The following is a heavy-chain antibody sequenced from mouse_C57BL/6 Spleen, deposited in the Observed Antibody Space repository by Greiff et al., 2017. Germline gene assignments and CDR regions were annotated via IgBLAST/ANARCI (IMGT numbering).Heavy chain of an antibody. CDR2: IYPGSGNT. V-gene: IGHV1-76*01. CDR3: ARGSFDYAWFAY. D-gene: IGHD2-4*01. Sequence: VQLKQSGAELVRPGASVKLSCKASGYTFTDYYINWVKQRPGQGLEWIARIYPGSGNTYYNEKFKGKATLTAEKSSSTAYMQLSSLTSEDSAVYFCARGSFDYAWFAYWGQGTLVTVSA. J-gene: IGHJ3*01. CDR1: GYTFTDYY.